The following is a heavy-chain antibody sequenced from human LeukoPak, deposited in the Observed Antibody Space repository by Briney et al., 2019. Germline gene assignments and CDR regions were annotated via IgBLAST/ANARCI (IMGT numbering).Heavy chain of an antibody. D-gene: IGHD2-21*02. CDR3: ATVTDPRYNYFHP. J-gene: IGHJ5*02. V-gene: IGHV4-4*07. Sequence: SETLSLTWTVAGGSISNYYWSLSRQPAGERLEWIGRISTSWSTNYNPSLRRRVTMSVDTSKNQFFLRLTSLTAADTAVYYCATVTDPRYNYFHPWAQGTLVTVSS. CDR2: ISTSWST. CDR1: GGSISNYY.